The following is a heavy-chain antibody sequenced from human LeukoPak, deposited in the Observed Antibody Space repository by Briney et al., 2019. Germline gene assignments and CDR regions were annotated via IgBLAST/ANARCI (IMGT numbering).Heavy chain of an antibody. J-gene: IGHJ3*02. V-gene: IGHV3-23*01. CDR3: AAEGFDAFDI. CDR1: GFTFSSYA. CDR2: ISGSGGST. Sequence: PGGSQRLSCAASGFTFSSYAMNWVRQAPVKGLEWFSTISGSGGSTYYADSVKGRFTISRDNSKNPLYLQMNSLRAEDTAVYYCAAEGFDAFDIWRQGTMVSVSS.